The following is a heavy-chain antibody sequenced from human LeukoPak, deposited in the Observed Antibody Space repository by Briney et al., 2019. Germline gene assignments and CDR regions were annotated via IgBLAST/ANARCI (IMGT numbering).Heavy chain of an antibody. CDR2: IYYSGST. D-gene: IGHD3-10*01. CDR3: ARDYGTHGEYFDY. CDR1: GGSISSSSYY. Sequence: PSETLSLTCTVSGGSISSSSYYWGWIRQPPGKGLEWIGTIYYSGSTYYNPSLKSRVTISVDTSKNQFSLKLSSVTAADTAVYYCARDYGTHGEYFDYWGQGTLVTVSS. J-gene: IGHJ4*02. V-gene: IGHV4-39*02.